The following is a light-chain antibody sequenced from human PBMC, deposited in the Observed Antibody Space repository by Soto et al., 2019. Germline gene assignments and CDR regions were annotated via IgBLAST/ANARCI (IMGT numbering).Light chain of an antibody. Sequence: SYELTQPPSVSVSPGQTASITCSGDKLGDKYACWYQQKPGQSPVLVIYQDSKRPSGIPERFSGSNSGNTATLTISGTQAMEEADYYGQAWDSSTGVFGGGTQLTVL. V-gene: IGLV3-1*01. CDR3: QAWDSSTGV. CDR2: QDS. J-gene: IGLJ2*01. CDR1: KLGDKY.